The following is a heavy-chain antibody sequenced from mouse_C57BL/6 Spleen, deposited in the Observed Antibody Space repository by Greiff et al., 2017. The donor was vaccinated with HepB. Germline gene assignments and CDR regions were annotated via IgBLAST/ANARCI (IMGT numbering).Heavy chain of an antibody. J-gene: IGHJ4*01. Sequence: VQLKESGGDLVKPGGSLKLSCAASGFTFSSYGMSWVRQTPDKRLEWVATISSGGSYTYYPDSVKGRFTISRDNAKNTLYLQMSSLKSEDTAMYYCARHCLDQGAYYAMDYWGQGTSVTVSS. V-gene: IGHV5-6*01. CDR1: GFTFSSYG. CDR3: ARHCLDQGAYYAMDY. D-gene: IGHD6-2*01. CDR2: ISSGGSYT.